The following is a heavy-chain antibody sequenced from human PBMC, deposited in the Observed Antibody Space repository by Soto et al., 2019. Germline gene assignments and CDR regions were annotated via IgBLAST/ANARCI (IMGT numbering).Heavy chain of an antibody. J-gene: IGHJ6*02. CDR2: INPSGGST. D-gene: IGHD3-10*01. CDR3: AIYELLWFGELLSPSYGMDV. CDR1: GYTFTSYY. V-gene: IGHV1-46*01. Sequence: ASVKVSCKASGYTFTSYYMHWVRQAPGQGLEWMGVINPSGGSTSYAQKFQGRVTMTRDTSTSTVYMELSSLRSEDTAVYYFAIYELLWFGELLSPSYGMDVWGQGTTVTVSS.